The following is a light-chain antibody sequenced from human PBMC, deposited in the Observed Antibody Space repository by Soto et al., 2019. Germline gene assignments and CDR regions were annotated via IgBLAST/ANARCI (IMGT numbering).Light chain of an antibody. CDR2: KAS. CDR1: QTISSL. Sequence: DIQMTQSPSTLSGSVGDRVTITCRASQTISSLFSCYQQKPGKAPKLLIYKASTLKSGVPSRFSGSGSGAEFTLTISSLQPDDFATYYCQHYNSYSEAFGQGTKVDI. V-gene: IGKV1-5*03. CDR3: QHYNSYSEA. J-gene: IGKJ1*01.